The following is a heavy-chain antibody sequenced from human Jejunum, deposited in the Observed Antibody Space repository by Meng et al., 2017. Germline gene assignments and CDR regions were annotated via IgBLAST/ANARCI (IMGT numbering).Heavy chain of an antibody. CDR1: GGSINDY. CDR2: MYYTGTA. D-gene: IGHD6-19*01. CDR3: ARHCGYRSGCHQYFDY. Sequence: QLQLQESGPGLGKPSETLSLTCSVSGGSINDYWGWSRHSPGKGLGWIGTMYYTGTAYYNPSLKSRVTISVDTSENQSSLKLSSVTAADTAVYHCARHCGYRSGCHQYFDYWGQGILVTVSS. V-gene: IGHV4-39*01. J-gene: IGHJ4*02.